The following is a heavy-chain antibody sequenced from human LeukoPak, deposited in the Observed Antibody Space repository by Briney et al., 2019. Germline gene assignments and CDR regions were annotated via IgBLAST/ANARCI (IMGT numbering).Heavy chain of an antibody. CDR2: IGNTEA. Sequence: GGSLRLSCATSGFPFEINAMSWVRQAPGKGLEWVATIGNTEAFYADSVTGRFTISRDNSKNTVNLQMNRLRVEDTAIYYCAKDWIQFNRVFDCFDSWGQGTLVTVSS. CDR3: AKDWIQFNRVFDCFDS. CDR1: GFPFEINA. V-gene: IGHV3-23*01. D-gene: IGHD5-18*01. J-gene: IGHJ4*02.